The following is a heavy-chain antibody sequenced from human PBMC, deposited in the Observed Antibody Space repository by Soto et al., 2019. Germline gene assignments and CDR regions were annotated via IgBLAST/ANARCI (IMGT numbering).Heavy chain of an antibody. CDR1: GFTFSSHA. Sequence: EVQVLESGGGLVQPGGSLRLSCAASGFTFSSHAMTWVRQAPGKGLEWVSGIYGSGDSAFYADSVRGRFTISRDNFKNTLYLQMNSLRAEDTAIYYCAKDRTVAPLHYGYFDLWGRGSLVTVSS. CDR2: IYGSGDSA. D-gene: IGHD4-17*01. CDR3: AKDRTVAPLHYGYFDL. V-gene: IGHV3-23*01. J-gene: IGHJ2*01.